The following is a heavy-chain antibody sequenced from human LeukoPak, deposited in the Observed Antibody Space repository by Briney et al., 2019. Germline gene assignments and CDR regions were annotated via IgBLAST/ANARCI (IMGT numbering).Heavy chain of an antibody. V-gene: IGHV1-69*04. CDR3: ARDPPHCSSTSCYMEFDP. D-gene: IGHD2-2*02. J-gene: IGHJ5*02. Sequence: ASVKVSCKASGGTFSSYAIIWVRQAPGQGLEWMGRIIPILGIANYAQKFQGRVTITADKSTSTAYMELSSLRSEDTAVYYCARDPPHCSSTSCYMEFDPWGQGTLVTVSS. CDR2: IIPILGIA. CDR1: GGTFSSYA.